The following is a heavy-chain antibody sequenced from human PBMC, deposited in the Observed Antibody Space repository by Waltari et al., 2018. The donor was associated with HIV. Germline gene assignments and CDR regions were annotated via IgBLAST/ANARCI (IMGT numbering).Heavy chain of an antibody. Sequence: EVQLLESGGGLVQPGGSLRPSCRSSGFSFSIYAITWVRQAPGKGLEWVSGISGSGDNRYYVDSVKGRFTISRDNSKNKVFLQMKSLRPEDTAFYYCTKDPVTAVGNINWFDPWGQGTLVTVSS. V-gene: IGHV3-23*01. CDR1: GFSFSIYA. D-gene: IGHD6-13*01. CDR2: ISGSGDNR. J-gene: IGHJ5*02. CDR3: TKDPVTAVGNINWFDP.